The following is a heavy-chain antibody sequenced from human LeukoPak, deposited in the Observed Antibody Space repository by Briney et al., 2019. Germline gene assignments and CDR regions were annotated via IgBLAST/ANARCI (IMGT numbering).Heavy chain of an antibody. J-gene: IGHJ4*02. Sequence: GGSLRLSCAASGFTFSSYAMHWVRQAPGKGLEWVAVISYDGSNKYYADSVKGRFTISRDNSKNTLYLQMNSLRAEDTAVYYCARSLMVRGVMLLDYWGQGTLVTVSS. V-gene: IGHV3-30-3*01. CDR3: ARSLMVRGVMLLDY. D-gene: IGHD3-10*01. CDR1: GFTFSSYA. CDR2: ISYDGSNK.